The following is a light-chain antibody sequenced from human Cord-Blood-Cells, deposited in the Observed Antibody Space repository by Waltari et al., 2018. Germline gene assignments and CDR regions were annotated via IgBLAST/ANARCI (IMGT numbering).Light chain of an antibody. J-gene: IGKJ1*01. Sequence: EIVLTQSPGTLSLSPGERATLSCRASQSVSSSYLAWYQQKPGQAPRLLIYGASGRATGIPDRFRGSGSGTAFPLTISRLEPEDFAVYYGQQYGSSPWTSGQGTKVE. V-gene: IGKV3-20*01. CDR1: QSVSSSY. CDR2: GAS. CDR3: QQYGSSPWT.